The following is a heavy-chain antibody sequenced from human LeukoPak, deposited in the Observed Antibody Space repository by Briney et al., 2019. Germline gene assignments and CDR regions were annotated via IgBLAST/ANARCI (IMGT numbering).Heavy chain of an antibody. Sequence: SQTLSLTCTVSGGSISSGSYYWSWIRQPAGKGLEWIGRIYTSGSTNYNPSLKRRVTISVDTSKTQLSLKLSSVTAADTAVYYCARDYPSNYDFWSGYHSGGMDVWGQGTTVTVSS. D-gene: IGHD3-3*01. CDR3: ARDYPSNYDFWSGYHSGGMDV. CDR2: IYTSGST. J-gene: IGHJ6*02. CDR1: GGSISSGSYY. V-gene: IGHV4-61*02.